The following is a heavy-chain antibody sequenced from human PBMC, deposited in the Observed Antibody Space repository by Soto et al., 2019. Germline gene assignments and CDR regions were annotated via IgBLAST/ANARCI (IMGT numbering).Heavy chain of an antibody. Sequence: QVQLVESGGGVVQPGRSLRLSCAASGFTFSSYGMHWVRQAPGKGLEWVAVISYDGSNKYYADSVKGRFTISRDNSKNTLYLQLNSLRAEDTAVYYCAKDQNCSSTSCYTYYYYYYGMDVWGLGTTVTVSS. V-gene: IGHV3-30*18. J-gene: IGHJ6*02. CDR3: AKDQNCSSTSCYTYYYYYYGMDV. CDR1: GFTFSSYG. CDR2: ISYDGSNK. D-gene: IGHD2-2*02.